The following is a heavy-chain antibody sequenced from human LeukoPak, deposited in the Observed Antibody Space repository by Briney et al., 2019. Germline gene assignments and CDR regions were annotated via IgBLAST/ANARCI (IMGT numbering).Heavy chain of an antibody. CDR3: ARDVSYFDY. J-gene: IGHJ4*02. D-gene: IGHD3-10*01. Sequence: PGGSLRLSCAASGFTVSSNYMSWVRQAPGKGLEWVANIKPDGSERYHVDSVKGRFTISRDNAENSLYLQMNSLRVEDTAVYYCARDVSYFDYWGQGSLVTVSS. CDR1: GFTVSSNY. CDR2: IKPDGSER. V-gene: IGHV3-7*01.